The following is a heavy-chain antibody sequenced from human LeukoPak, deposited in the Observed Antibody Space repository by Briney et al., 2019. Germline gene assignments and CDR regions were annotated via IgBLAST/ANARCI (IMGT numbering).Heavy chain of an antibody. CDR1: GFTFSDYY. D-gene: IGHD3-3*01. Sequence: GGSLRLSCAASGFTFSDYYMSWIRQAPGKGLEWVSYISSSGSTIYYADSVKGRFTISRDNAKNSLYLQMNSLRAEDTAVYYCAKEWPDPYYYYYGMDVWGQGTTVTVSS. V-gene: IGHV3-11*01. J-gene: IGHJ6*02. CDR3: AKEWPDPYYYYYGMDV. CDR2: ISSSGSTI.